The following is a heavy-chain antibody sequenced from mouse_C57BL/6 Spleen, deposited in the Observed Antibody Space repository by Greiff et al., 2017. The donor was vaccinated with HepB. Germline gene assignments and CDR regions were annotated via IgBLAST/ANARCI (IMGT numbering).Heavy chain of an antibody. V-gene: IGHV1-62-2*01. CDR2: FYPGSGSI. J-gene: IGHJ4*01. CDR3: ARHEDRYYGKNRAMDY. Sequence: QVHVKQSGAELVKPGASVKLSCKASGYTFTEYTIHWVKQRSGQGLEWIGWFYPGSGSIKYNEKFKDKATLTADKSSSTVYMELSRLTSEDSAVYFCARHEDRYYGKNRAMDYWGQGTSVTVSS. D-gene: IGHD1-1*01. CDR1: GYTFTEYT.